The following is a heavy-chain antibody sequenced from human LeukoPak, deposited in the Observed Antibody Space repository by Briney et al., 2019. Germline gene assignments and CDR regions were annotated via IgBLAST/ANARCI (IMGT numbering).Heavy chain of an antibody. V-gene: IGHV3-11*01. Sequence: GGSLRLSCAASGFTFSDYYMSWIRQAPRKGLEWVSYISSSGSTIYYADSVKGRFTNSRNNAKNSLYLQMNSLRAEDTAVYYCARYGIAVVSDYWGQGTMVTVSS. CDR1: GFTFSDYY. J-gene: IGHJ4*02. CDR2: ISSSGSTI. D-gene: IGHD2-15*01. CDR3: ARYGIAVVSDY.